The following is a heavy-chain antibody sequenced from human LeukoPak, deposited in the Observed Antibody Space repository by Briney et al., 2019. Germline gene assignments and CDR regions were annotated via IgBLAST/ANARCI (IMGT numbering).Heavy chain of an antibody. CDR2: INHSGST. Sequence: PSETLSLTCAVYGGSFSDCSWSWIRQPPGKGLEWIGEINHSGSTNYNPSLKSRVTISVDTSKNQFSLELSSVTAADTAVYYCARYGSGSSYADYWGQGTLVTVSS. D-gene: IGHD3-10*01. CDR1: GGSFSDCS. CDR3: ARYGSGSSYADY. V-gene: IGHV4-34*01. J-gene: IGHJ4*02.